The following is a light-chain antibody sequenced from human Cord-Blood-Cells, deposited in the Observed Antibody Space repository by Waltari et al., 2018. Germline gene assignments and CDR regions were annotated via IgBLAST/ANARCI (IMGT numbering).Light chain of an antibody. J-gene: IGKJ2*01. Sequence: DIQMTQSPSTLSASVGDRVTITCRASQSISSWLAWYQQKPGKAPKLLIYDASSLESGVPSRFSGSGSGTEFTLTISSLQPDDFATYYCQQYKSIQVTFGQGTKLEIK. V-gene: IGKV1-5*01. CDR1: QSISSW. CDR2: DAS. CDR3: QQYKSIQVT.